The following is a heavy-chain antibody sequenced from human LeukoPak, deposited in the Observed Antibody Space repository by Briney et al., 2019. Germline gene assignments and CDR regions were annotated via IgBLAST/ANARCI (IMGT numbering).Heavy chain of an antibody. CDR1: GGSISSGGYY. V-gene: IGHV4-31*03. D-gene: IGHD3-10*01. CDR3: ARVTMVRGGSPDY. CDR2: IYYSGST. J-gene: IGHJ4*02. Sequence: SETLSLTCTVSGGSISSGGYYWSWIRQHPEKGLEWIGYIYYSGSTYYNPSLKSRVTISVDTSKNQFSLKLSSVTAADTAVYYCARVTMVRGGSPDYWGQGTLVTVSS.